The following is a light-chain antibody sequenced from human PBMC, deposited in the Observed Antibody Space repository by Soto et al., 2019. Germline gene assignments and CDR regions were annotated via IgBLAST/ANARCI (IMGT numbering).Light chain of an antibody. CDR1: SSDVGNYNL. J-gene: IGLJ2*01. Sequence: QSVLTQPASVSGSPGQSITISCTGTSSDVGNYNLVSWYQQYPGKAPKLMISGVSERPSEVSNRFSGSKSGNTASLTISGLQAEDEADYYCCSYAGSTTFVVFGGGTKVTVL. CDR3: CSYAGSTTFVV. CDR2: GVS. V-gene: IGLV2-23*02.